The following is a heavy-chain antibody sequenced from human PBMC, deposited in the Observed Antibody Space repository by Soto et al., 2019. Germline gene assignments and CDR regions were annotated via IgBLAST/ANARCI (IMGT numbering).Heavy chain of an antibody. CDR2: IYYSGST. Sequence: SETLSLTCTVSGGSISSSSYYWGWIRQPPGKGLEWIGSIYYSGSTYCNPSLKSRVTISVDTSKNQFSLKLSSVTAADTAVYYCQGGGIYYYYGMDVWGQGTTVTVSS. CDR3: QGGGIYYYYGMDV. D-gene: IGHD3-16*01. V-gene: IGHV4-39*01. J-gene: IGHJ6*02. CDR1: GGSISSSSYY.